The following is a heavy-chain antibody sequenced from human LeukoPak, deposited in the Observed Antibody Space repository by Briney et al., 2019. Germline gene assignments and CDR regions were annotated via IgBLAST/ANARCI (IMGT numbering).Heavy chain of an antibody. D-gene: IGHD6-19*01. CDR3: ARLPSPAVAAS. CDR2: IYYSGST. J-gene: IGHJ4*02. Sequence: SETLSLTCTVSGGSISSGSYYWGWIRQPPGKGLEWIGSIYYSGSTYYNPSLKSRVTISVDTSKNQFSLKLSSVTAADTAVYYCARLPSPAVAASWGQGTLVTVSS. V-gene: IGHV4-39*01. CDR1: GGSISSGSYY.